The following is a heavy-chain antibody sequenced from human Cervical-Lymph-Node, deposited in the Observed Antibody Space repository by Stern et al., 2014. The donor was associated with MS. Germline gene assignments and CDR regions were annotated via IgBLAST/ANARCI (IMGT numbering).Heavy chain of an antibody. CDR1: GFTLRSYG. J-gene: IGHJ4*01. V-gene: IGHV3-30*18. Sequence: VQLVQSGGGVVQPGRSLRLSCAASGFTLRSYGMHWVRQAPGKGLEWVAVISSDGSKLYYADSVKGRFTISRDSSKNTLYLQMNSLRAEDTAVYFCTKERKTILGVVLGYFDYWGLGTLVTVSS. CDR2: ISSDGSKL. D-gene: IGHD3-3*01. CDR3: TKERKTILGVVLGYFDY.